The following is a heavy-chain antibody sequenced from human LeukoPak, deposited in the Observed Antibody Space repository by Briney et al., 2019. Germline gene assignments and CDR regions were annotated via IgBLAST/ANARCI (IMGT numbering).Heavy chain of an antibody. D-gene: IGHD4-11*01. CDR1: GFTFSGSA. CDR3: ARDHQYSNYAFNWFDP. V-gene: IGHV3-73*01. J-gene: IGHJ5*02. CDR2: IRSKANSYAT. Sequence: GGSLRLSCAASGFTFSGSAMHWVRQASGKGLEWVGRIRSKANSYATAYAASVKGRFTISRDDSKNTAYLQMNSLKTEDTAVYYCARDHQYSNYAFNWFDPWGQGTLVTVSS.